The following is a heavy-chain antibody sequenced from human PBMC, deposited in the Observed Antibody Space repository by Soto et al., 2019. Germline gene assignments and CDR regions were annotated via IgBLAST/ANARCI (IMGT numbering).Heavy chain of an antibody. CDR2: ISADITYT. V-gene: IGHV3-23*01. CDR1: GFDFINNV. Sequence: EAQLLESGGKLVQPGGSLRLSCAASGFDFINNVMAWVRQAPGKGLEWVSTISADITYTYYADAVRGRFTVSRDNSKNTVYLHMNSLRADDTAVYYCPNQKTAKRAFDIWGQGTMVTVSS. J-gene: IGHJ3*02. CDR3: PNQKTAKRAFDI. D-gene: IGHD2-21*02.